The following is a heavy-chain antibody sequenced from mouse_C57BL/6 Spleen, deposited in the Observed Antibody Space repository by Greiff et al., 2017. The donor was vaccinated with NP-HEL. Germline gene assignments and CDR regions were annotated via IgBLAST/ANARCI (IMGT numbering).Heavy chain of an antibody. Sequence: VQLKQSGGGLVKPGGSLKLSCAASGFTFSSYAMSWVRQTPEKRLEWVATISDGGSYTYYPDNVKGRFTISRDNAKNNLYLQMSHLKSEDTAMYYCARDRGSRYYYAMDYWGQGTSVTVSS. V-gene: IGHV5-4*01. D-gene: IGHD3-1*01. J-gene: IGHJ4*01. CDR1: GFTFSSYA. CDR3: ARDRGSRYYYAMDY. CDR2: ISDGGSYT.